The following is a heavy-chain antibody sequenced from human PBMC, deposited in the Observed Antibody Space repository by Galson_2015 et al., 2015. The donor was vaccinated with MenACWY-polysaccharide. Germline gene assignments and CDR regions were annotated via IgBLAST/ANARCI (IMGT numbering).Heavy chain of an antibody. V-gene: IGHV6-1*01. J-gene: IGHJ3*02. CDR3: ARGAYSSSDI. CDR1: GDSVSNNHVA. D-gene: IGHD2-15*01. CDR2: TYSGSN. Sequence: CAISGDSVSNNHVAWNWIRQSPSRGLEWLGGTYSGSNQYAASMRGRIGINSDTSTNQFSLQLSSVTPEDTGLYYCARGAYSSSDIWGQGTMVTVSS.